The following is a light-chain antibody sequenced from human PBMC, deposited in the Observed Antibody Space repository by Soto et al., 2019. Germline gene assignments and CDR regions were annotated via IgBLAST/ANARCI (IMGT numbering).Light chain of an antibody. J-gene: IGKJ4*01. V-gene: IGKV3-11*01. Sequence: EIVLTQSPAILSLSPGARATLSCRTNQTVSTYLAWYQHKTGQAPRLLIYSASKRATGIPARFSGSGSGTDCTLTISSLEPEDFAFYYCQQRESWPLTFGGGTKV. CDR1: QTVSTY. CDR3: QQRESWPLT. CDR2: SAS.